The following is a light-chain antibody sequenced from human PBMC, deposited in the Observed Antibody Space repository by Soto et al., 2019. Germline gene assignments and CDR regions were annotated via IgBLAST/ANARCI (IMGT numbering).Light chain of an antibody. CDR1: SSDVGSYDH. V-gene: IGLV2-14*01. J-gene: IGLJ1*01. Sequence: QSVLTQPASVSGSPGQSITISCSGTSSDVGSYDHVAWYQQFPGTTPKLMIYEVSNRPSGVSSRFSGSKSGNTASLTISGLQAEDEADYYCISYTGSSTSYVFGSGTKVTVL. CDR3: ISYTGSSTSYV. CDR2: EVS.